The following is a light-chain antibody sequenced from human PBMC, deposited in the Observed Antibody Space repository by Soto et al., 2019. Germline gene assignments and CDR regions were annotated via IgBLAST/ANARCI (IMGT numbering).Light chain of an antibody. CDR3: QQYSTSPFT. CDR1: QSVSTW. Sequence: DIQMTQSPSTLSALVGDRVTISCRASQSVSTWLAWYQQKPGKAPKLLIYMASTLESGVPSSFSGSGSETEFTLTISSLQPDDFATYYCQQYSTSPFTFGPGTKVDIK. J-gene: IGKJ3*01. CDR2: MAS. V-gene: IGKV1-5*03.